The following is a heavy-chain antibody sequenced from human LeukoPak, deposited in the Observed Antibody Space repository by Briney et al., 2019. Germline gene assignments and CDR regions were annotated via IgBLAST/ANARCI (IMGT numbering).Heavy chain of an antibody. V-gene: IGHV4-59*01. CDR2: IYYSGST. CDR3: ATYSGSYNPINYYYYYYMDV. J-gene: IGHJ6*03. CDR1: GGSISSYY. D-gene: IGHD1-26*01. Sequence: SETLSLTCTVSGGSISSYYWSWIRQPPGKGLEWIGYIYYSGSTNYNPSLKSRVTISVDTSKNQFSLKLSSVTAADTAVYYCATYSGSYNPINYYYYYYMDVWGKGTTVTASS.